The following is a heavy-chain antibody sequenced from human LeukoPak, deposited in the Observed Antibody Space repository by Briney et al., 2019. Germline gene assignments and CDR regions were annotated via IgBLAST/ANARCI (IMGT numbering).Heavy chain of an antibody. CDR1: GGSISSGGYY. Sequence: SSETLSLTCTVSGGSISSGGYYWSWIRQRPEKGLEWIGYIYYSGSTYYNPSLKSRGTISVDTSKIQFSLKLSSVTAADTAVYYCARAVAVDRYFDLWGRGTLVTVSS. CDR3: ARAVAVDRYFDL. J-gene: IGHJ2*01. V-gene: IGHV4-31*03. CDR2: IYYSGST. D-gene: IGHD6-19*01.